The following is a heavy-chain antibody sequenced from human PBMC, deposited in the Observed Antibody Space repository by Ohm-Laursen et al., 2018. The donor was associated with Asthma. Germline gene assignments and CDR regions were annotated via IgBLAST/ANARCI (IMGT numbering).Heavy chain of an antibody. V-gene: IGHV3-30*04. D-gene: IGHD1-26*01. CDR2: ISNDGRNK. CDR3: ARERGNLGDFDY. Sequence: SLRLSCAASGFTFSTYTIHWVRQAPGKGLEWVAFISNDGRNKNYADSVKGRFTLSRDISKNTLYLQINSLRAEDTAVYYCARERGNLGDFDYWGQGTLVTVSS. CDR1: GFTFSTYT. J-gene: IGHJ4*02.